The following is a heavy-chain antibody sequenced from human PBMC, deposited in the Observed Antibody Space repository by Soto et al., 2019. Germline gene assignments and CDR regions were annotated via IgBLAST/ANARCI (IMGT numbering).Heavy chain of an antibody. CDR3: AKVPIKGFGELLSTAPFDY. Sequence: GGSLRLSCAASGFTFSSYAMSWVRQAPGKGLEWVSAISGSGGSTYYADSVKGRFTISRDNSKNTLYLQMNSLRAEDTAVYYCAKVPIKGFGELLSTAPFDYWGQGTLVTVSS. CDR1: GFTFSSYA. J-gene: IGHJ4*02. V-gene: IGHV3-23*01. CDR2: ISGSGGST. D-gene: IGHD3-10*01.